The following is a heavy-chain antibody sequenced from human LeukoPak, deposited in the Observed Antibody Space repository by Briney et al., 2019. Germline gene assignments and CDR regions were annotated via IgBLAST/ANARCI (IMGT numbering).Heavy chain of an antibody. CDR3: ARDMGLRDKSSEYYFDY. CDR1: GGSISSSSYY. CDR2: IYYSGST. Sequence: SETLSLTCTVSGGSISSSSYYWGWIRQPPGKGLEWIGSIYYSGSTYYNPSLKSRVTISVDTSKNQFSLKLSSVTAADTAVYYCARDMGLRDKSSEYYFDYWGQGTLVTVSS. V-gene: IGHV4-39*07. D-gene: IGHD5/OR15-5a*01. J-gene: IGHJ4*02.